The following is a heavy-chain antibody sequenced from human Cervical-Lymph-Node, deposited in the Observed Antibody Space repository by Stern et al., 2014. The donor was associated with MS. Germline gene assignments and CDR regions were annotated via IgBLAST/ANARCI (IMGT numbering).Heavy chain of an antibody. D-gene: IGHD4-17*01. V-gene: IGHV4-59*01. J-gene: IGHJ6*02. CDR1: GGSITSYY. CDR2: IYYSGSC. Sequence: QVQLQESGPGLVKPSETLSLTCTVSGGSITSYYWSWIRQPPGKGLEWIGYIYYSGSCNYNPSLKSRVTISVDTSKNQFSLKLSSVTAADTAAYYCARVGAVTTYGMDVWGQGTTVTVSS. CDR3: ARVGAVTTYGMDV.